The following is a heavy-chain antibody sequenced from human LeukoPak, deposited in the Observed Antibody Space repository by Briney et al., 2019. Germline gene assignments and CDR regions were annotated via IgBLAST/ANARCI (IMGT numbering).Heavy chain of an antibody. J-gene: IGHJ4*02. CDR1: GFTFSSYA. D-gene: IGHD3-22*01. CDR2: ISGSGGST. V-gene: IGHV3-23*01. Sequence: GSLRLSCAASGFTFSSYAMSWVRQAPGKGLEWVSAISGSGGSTYYADSVKGRCTISRDNSKNTLYLQMNSLRAEDTAVYYCAKDVFRYYYDSSGYSFDYWGQGTLVTVSS. CDR3: AKDVFRYYYDSSGYSFDY.